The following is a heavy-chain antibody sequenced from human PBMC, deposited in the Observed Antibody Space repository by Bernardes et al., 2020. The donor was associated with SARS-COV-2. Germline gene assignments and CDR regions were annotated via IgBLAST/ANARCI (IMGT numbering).Heavy chain of an antibody. D-gene: IGHD3-9*01. CDR2: IYYSGST. Sequence: SETLSLTCTVSGGSVSSGSYYWSWIRQPPGKGLEWIGYIYYSGSTNYNPSLKSRVTISVDTSKNQFSLKLSSVTAADTAVYYCARDRVLRYFDWLRDYYGMDVWGQGTTVTVSS. CDR1: GGSVSSGSYY. J-gene: IGHJ6*02. CDR3: ARDRVLRYFDWLRDYYGMDV. V-gene: IGHV4-61*01.